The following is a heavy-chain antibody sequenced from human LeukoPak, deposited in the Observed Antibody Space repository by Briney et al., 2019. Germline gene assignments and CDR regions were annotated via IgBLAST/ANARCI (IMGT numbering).Heavy chain of an antibody. Sequence: PSETLSLTCTVSGGSISSSSYYWGWIRQPPGKGLEWIGSIYYSGSTYYNPSLKSRVTISVDTSKNQFSLKLSSVTAADTAVYYCARHDRIIASPLVWGQGILVTVSS. CDR1: GGSISSSSYY. J-gene: IGHJ4*02. V-gene: IGHV4-39*01. CDR2: IYYSGST. D-gene: IGHD2/OR15-2a*01. CDR3: ARHDRIIASPLV.